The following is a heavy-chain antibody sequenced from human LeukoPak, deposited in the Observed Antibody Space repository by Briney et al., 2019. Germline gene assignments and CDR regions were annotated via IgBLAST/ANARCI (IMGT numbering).Heavy chain of an antibody. CDR1: GGSVSSESYH. J-gene: IGHJ4*02. D-gene: IGHD3-10*01. CDR3: ASYGSGSYKY. Sequence: SETLSLTCTVSGGSVSSESYHWSWIRQPPGKGLEWIAYIFNSGSSNYNPSLKSRVTISVDTSKNQFSLKLSSVTAADTAVYYCASYGSGSYKYWGQGTLVTVSS. CDR2: IFNSGSS. V-gene: IGHV4-61*01.